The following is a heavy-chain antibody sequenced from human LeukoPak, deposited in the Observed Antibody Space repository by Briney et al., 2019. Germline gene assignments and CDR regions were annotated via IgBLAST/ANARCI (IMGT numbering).Heavy chain of an antibody. V-gene: IGHV3-30*18. CDR2: ISYDGSNK. CDR3: VKDAHKWLREYYFDY. J-gene: IGHJ4*02. CDR1: GFTFGSYG. Sequence: GGSLRLSCAASGFTFGSYGMHWVRQAPGKGLEWVAVISYDGSNKYYADSVKGRFTISRDNSKNTLYLQMNSLRAEDTAVYYCVKDAHKWLREYYFDYWGQGTLVTVSS. D-gene: IGHD5-12*01.